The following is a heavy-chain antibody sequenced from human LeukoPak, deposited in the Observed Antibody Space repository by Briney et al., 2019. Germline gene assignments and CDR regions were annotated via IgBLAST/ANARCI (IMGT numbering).Heavy chain of an antibody. CDR1: GFTFINAW. V-gene: IGHV3-15*01. D-gene: IGHD6-13*01. CDR2: IKSKTDGGAT. CDR3: TRDPVSYSSSWYGYFDY. J-gene: IGHJ4*02. Sequence: GGSLRLSCAASGFTFINAWMSWVRQAPGKGLEWVGRIKSKTDGGATGYAAPVKGRFTVSRDDSKNTLYLLMNSLKTEDTAVYYCTRDPVSYSSSWYGYFDYWGQGTLVTVSS.